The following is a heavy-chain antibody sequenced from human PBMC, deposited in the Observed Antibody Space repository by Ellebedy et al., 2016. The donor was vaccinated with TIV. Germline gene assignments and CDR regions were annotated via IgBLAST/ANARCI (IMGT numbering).Heavy chain of an antibody. D-gene: IGHD1-26*01. V-gene: IGHV3-48*02. Sequence: PGGSLRLSCAASGFTFSTYSMNWVRLAPGKGLEWVSYISGSSSTIYYADSVEGRFTISRDNAKNSLYLQMNSLRDEDTAVYYCARGVGKYLDYFDYWGQGTLVTVSS. J-gene: IGHJ4*02. CDR3: ARGVGKYLDYFDY. CDR1: GFTFSTYS. CDR2: ISGSSSTI.